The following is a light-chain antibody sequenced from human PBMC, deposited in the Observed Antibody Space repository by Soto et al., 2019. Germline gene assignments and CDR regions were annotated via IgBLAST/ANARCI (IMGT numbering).Light chain of an antibody. J-gene: IGKJ5*01. Sequence: DIQLTQSPSFLSASVGDRVTITCRASQGISSNLAWYQQKPGKAPKLLIYAASTLQSGVPSRVSGSGSGTEFTLTISSLQPEDFATYYCQQFNSYPITFGQGTRLEIK. V-gene: IGKV1-9*01. CDR3: QQFNSYPIT. CDR2: AAS. CDR1: QGISSN.